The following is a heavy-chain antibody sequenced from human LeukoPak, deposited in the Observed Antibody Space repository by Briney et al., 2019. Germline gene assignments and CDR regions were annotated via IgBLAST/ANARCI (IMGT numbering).Heavy chain of an antibody. CDR1: GFTFSNYA. D-gene: IGHD1-26*01. V-gene: IGHV3-23*01. J-gene: IGHJ4*02. Sequence: GGSLRLSCAASGFTFSNYAMSWVRQAPGKGLEWVSGISGSGGNTYYADSMKGRFTISRDNSKNTLYLQMSSLRAEDTAVYYCAKDLKWEVPDYWGQGTLVTVSS. CDR2: ISGSGGNT. CDR3: AKDLKWEVPDY.